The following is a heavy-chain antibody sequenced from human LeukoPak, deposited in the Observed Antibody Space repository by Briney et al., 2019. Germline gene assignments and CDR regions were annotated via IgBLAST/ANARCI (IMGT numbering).Heavy chain of an antibody. CDR2: IIPIFGIA. CDR1: GGTFSSYA. V-gene: IGHV1-69*04. J-gene: IGHJ6*02. D-gene: IGHD2-2*01. CDR3: ARESSSTSPGEVDV. Sequence: SVKVSCKASGGTFSSYAISWVRQAPGQGLEWMGRIIPIFGIANYAQKFQGRVTITADKSTSTAYMELSSLRSEDTAVYYCARESSSTSPGEVDVWGQGTTVTVSS.